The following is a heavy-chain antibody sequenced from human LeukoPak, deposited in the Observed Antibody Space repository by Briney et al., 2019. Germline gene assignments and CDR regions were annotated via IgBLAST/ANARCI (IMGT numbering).Heavy chain of an antibody. J-gene: IGHJ5*01. CDR1: GGSIRSSNYY. CDR2: MYYSGIT. V-gene: IGHV4-39*01. Sequence: SETLSLTCTVSGGSIRSSNYYWGWIRQPPGKGLEWIGSMYYSGITYYNPSLKSRVTISVDTSKNQFSLKLSSVTAADTAVYYCARGGTWFGEFHSWGQGTLVTVSS. CDR3: ARGGTWFGEFHS. D-gene: IGHD3-10*01.